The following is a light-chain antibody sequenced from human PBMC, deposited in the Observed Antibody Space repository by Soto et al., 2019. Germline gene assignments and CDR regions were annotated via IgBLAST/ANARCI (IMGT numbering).Light chain of an antibody. CDR2: DAS. V-gene: IGKV1-39*01. CDR3: QQRTFSS. CDR1: HNIRGY. J-gene: IGKJ5*01. Sequence: DIQMTHSPSSLSASVIDRVTITCLASHNIRGYLNWYQQKPGKAPKLLISDASRLESGVPSRFSGSGSATEFTLSVSSLDPEDFALCYCQQRTFSSFGPGTRLEIK.